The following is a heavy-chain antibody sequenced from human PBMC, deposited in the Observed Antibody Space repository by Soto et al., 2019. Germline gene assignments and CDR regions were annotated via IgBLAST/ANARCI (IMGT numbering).Heavy chain of an antibody. CDR3: AKGLRRLLRTQYYYGLDV. D-gene: IGHD3-16*01. V-gene: IGHV3-23*01. Sequence: GGSLRLSCAASGFTFSPYAMTWVRQAPGKGLEWVSSISGSGGNTNYADSVKGRFTVSRDNCKRTLSLQMNSLTEEDTAIYYCAKGLRRLLRTQYYYGLDVWGRGTTVTVSS. J-gene: IGHJ6*02. CDR1: GFTFSPYA. CDR2: ISGSGGNT.